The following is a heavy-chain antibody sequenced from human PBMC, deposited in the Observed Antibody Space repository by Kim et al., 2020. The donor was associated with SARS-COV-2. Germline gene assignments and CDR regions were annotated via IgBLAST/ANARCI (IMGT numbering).Heavy chain of an antibody. CDR2: IIPFLNEA. D-gene: IGHD6-13*01. J-gene: IGHJ4*02. CDR1: GGTLGRYS. CDR3: ADSSWNQGFDL. Sequence: SVKVSCKASGGTLGRYSLNWVRQAPGQGLEWMGWIIPFLNEANYAQKLQDRLTITADRSTNTAYMELSSLRSDDTAMYYCADSSWNQGFDLWGPGTLAT. V-gene: IGHV1-69*10.